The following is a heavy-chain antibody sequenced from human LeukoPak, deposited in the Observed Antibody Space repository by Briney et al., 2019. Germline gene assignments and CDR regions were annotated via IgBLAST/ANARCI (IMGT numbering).Heavy chain of an antibody. CDR3: ARGSGSDWYEPSAF. D-gene: IGHD6-19*01. V-gene: IGHV1-46*01. CDR2: INPNTGST. Sequence: EASVKVSCKTPGYSFTIYHMHWVRQAPGQGLEWMGIINPNTGSTTYAQKFQGRVTMTRDTSTSTVYMEVSSLRSDDTAVYYCARGSGSDWYEPSAFWGQGTLVTVSS. J-gene: IGHJ4*02. CDR1: GYSFTIYH.